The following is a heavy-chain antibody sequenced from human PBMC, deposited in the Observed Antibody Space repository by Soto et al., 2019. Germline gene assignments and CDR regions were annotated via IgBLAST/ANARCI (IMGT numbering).Heavy chain of an antibody. Sequence: EVQLAVSGGGFVKPGGSLRLSCAVSGFSFSDAWLNWVRQAPGKGLEWVGRIKTKSDSAATDYAAPVKGRFIISRDDSKNTLFLQLNSLQAEDTAVYYGTTDLHNRRYTGNFYWGQGTLVTVSS. CDR1: GFSFSDAW. V-gene: IGHV3-15*07. CDR2: IKTKSDSAAT. CDR3: TTDLHNRRYTGNFY. J-gene: IGHJ4*02. D-gene: IGHD1-7*01.